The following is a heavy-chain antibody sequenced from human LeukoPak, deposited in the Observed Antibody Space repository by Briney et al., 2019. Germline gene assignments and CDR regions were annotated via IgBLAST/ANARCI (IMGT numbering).Heavy chain of an antibody. D-gene: IGHD2-2*01. CDR3: ANGCSSTTCFLGGFDY. CDR1: GFTFSSYG. J-gene: IGHJ4*02. Sequence: HPGRSLRLSCAASGFTFSSYGMHWVRQAPGKGLEWVAVISYDGSNKYYADSVKGRFTISRDNSRNTLYLQMSSLRAGDTAMYHCANGCSSTTCFLGGFDYWGQGTLVTVSS. CDR2: ISYDGSNK. V-gene: IGHV3-30*18.